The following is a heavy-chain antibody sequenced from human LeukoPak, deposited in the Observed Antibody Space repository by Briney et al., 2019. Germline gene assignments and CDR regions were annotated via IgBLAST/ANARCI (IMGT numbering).Heavy chain of an antibody. V-gene: IGHV3-73*01. CDR2: IRSKANSYAT. J-gene: IGHJ4*02. Sequence: GGSLRLSCAAAGFTFSGSAMHWVRQASGKGLEWVGRIRSKANSYATAYDASVKGRFTISRDDSKNTAYLQMNSLKTEDTAVYYCTRPGGSGADYWGQGTLVTVSS. CDR1: GFTFSGSA. D-gene: IGHD3-16*01. CDR3: TRPGGSGADY.